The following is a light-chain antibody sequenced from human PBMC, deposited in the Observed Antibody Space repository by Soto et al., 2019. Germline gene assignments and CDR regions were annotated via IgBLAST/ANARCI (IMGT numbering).Light chain of an antibody. V-gene: IGLV2-14*03. CDR1: NSDVGDYNY. CDR3: SSYTSSSIWV. CDR2: DVT. Sequence: QSALTQPASVSGSPGQSIAISCTGTNSDVGDYNYVSWYQQHPGNAPKLLIYDVTNRPSGVSNRFSGSKSGNMASLTISGLQAEDEADYYCSSYTSSSIWVFGGGTKLTV. J-gene: IGLJ3*02.